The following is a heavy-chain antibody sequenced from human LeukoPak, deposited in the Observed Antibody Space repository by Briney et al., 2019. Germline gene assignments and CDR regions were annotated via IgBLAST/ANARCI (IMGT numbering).Heavy chain of an antibody. V-gene: IGHV4-59*01. CDR2: IYYSGST. Sequence: WETLSLTCTVSGGSISSYYWSWIRQPPGKGLEWFGYIYYSGSTNYNPSLKSRVTISVDTPKNQFSLKLSSVTAADTAMYYCAASPYYGSGSYYEAPFDYWGQGTLVTVSS. J-gene: IGHJ4*02. CDR1: GGSISSYY. D-gene: IGHD3-10*01. CDR3: AASPYYGSGSYYEAPFDY.